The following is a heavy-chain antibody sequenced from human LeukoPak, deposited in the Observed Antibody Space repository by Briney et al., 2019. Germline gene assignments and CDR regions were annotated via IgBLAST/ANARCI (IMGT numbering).Heavy chain of an antibody. Sequence: GGSLRLSCAASRFTFSSYGMSWVRQAPGKGLEWVSGISGSGSGTYYADSVKGRFTISRDNSKNTLHLQMNSLRAEDTAVYYCATHGSAHYYMDVWGKGTTVTISS. CDR1: RFTFSSYG. CDR2: ISGSGSGT. V-gene: IGHV3-23*01. J-gene: IGHJ6*03. D-gene: IGHD2-2*03. CDR3: ATHGSAHYYMDV.